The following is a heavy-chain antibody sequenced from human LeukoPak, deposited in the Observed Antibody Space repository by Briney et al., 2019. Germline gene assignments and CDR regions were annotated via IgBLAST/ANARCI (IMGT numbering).Heavy chain of an antibody. CDR2: IKQDGSEK. D-gene: IGHD1-26*01. V-gene: IGHV3-7*01. Sequence: GGSLRLSCAASGFTFSSYWMSWVRQAPGKGLEWVANIKQDGSEKYYVDSVKGRFTISRDNAKNSLYLQMNSLRAEDTAVYYCAKDLFAMTQWEQLGYWGQGTLVTVSS. J-gene: IGHJ4*02. CDR1: GFTFSSYW. CDR3: AKDLFAMTQWEQLGY.